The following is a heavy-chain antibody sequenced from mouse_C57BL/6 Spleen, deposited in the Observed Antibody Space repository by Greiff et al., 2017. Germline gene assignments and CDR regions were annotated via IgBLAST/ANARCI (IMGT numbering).Heavy chain of an antibody. Sequence: VQLQQPGAELVKPGASVKLSCKASGYTFTSYWMHWVKQRPGQGLEWIGMIHPNSGSTNYNEKFKSKATLTVDKSSSTAYMQLSSLTSEDSAVYYCARERDGPYFDYWGQGTTLTVSS. CDR1: GYTFTSYW. CDR2: IHPNSGST. D-gene: IGHD2-3*01. CDR3: ARERDGPYFDY. V-gene: IGHV1-64*01. J-gene: IGHJ2*01.